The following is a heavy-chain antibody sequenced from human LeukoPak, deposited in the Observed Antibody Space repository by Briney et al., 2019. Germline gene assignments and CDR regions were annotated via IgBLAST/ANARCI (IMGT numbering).Heavy chain of an antibody. J-gene: IGHJ4*02. D-gene: IGHD7-27*01. V-gene: IGHV3-74*01. CDR1: GFTFSSYW. CDR3: ARGDLTFWGFPH. CDR2: VNTDGSHT. Sequence: GGSLRLSCAASGFTFSSYWMHWVRQAPGKGLMWVSRVNTDGSHTNYADSVKGRFTISRNNAKNTLYLQMNSLRAEDTAIYYCARGDLTFWGFPHWGQGALVTVSS.